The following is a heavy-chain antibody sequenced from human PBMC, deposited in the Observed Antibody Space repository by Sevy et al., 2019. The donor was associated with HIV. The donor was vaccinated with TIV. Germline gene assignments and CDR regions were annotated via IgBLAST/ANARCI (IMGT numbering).Heavy chain of an antibody. D-gene: IGHD3-10*01. CDR3: ARDPPKGSRGSWFDT. V-gene: IGHV3-53*01. J-gene: IGHJ5*02. CDR1: GLTVSSNY. CDR2: LYSAGST. Sequence: GGSLRLSCAASGLTVSSNYMSWVRQAPGKGLEWVSTLYSAGSTFYVESVKGRFTISRDNSKNTLYLQMNSLRAEDTAVYYCARDPPKGSRGSWFDTWGQGTLVTVSS.